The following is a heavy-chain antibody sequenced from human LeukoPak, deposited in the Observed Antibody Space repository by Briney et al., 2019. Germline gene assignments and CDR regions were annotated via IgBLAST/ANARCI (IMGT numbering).Heavy chain of an antibody. CDR3: AREGGSGWYSGWFDP. D-gene: IGHD6-19*01. J-gene: IGHJ5*02. CDR1: RCTFSSYW. Sequence: GGSLRLSCAASRCTFSSYWMSWVRQAPGKGLEWVANIKKDGTEKKYVDSAKGRFTISRDNAKNSLYLQMNSLRAEDTAVYYCAREGGSGWYSGWFDPWGQGTLVTVSS. V-gene: IGHV3-7*01. CDR2: IKKDGTEK.